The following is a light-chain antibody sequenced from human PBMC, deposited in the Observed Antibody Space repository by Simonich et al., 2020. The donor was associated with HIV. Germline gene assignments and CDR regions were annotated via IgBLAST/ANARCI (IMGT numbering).Light chain of an antibody. Sequence: EIVMTQSPATLSVSPGERAPLSCRASQIVTTNLAWYQQKPGQVPRLLIYGAATRATGIPARFSGSGSGTEFTLTISSMQSEDFALYYCQQYNNWPRTFGQGSKVEIK. CDR2: GAA. CDR1: QIVTTN. V-gene: IGKV3-15*01. J-gene: IGKJ1*01. CDR3: QQYNNWPRT.